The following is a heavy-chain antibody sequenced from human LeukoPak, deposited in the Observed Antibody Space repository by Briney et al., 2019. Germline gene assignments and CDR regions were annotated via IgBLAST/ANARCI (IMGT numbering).Heavy chain of an antibody. D-gene: IGHD6-19*01. CDR3: ARAPRLFSGWYVWFDP. CDR2: IYHSGNT. Sequence: SETLSLTCTVSGYSISSGYYWGWIRQPPGKGLEWIGTIYHSGNTYYNPSLKSRVTISLDTSKNQFSLKLSSVTAADRAVYYFARAPRLFSGWYVWFDPWGQGTLVTVSS. J-gene: IGHJ5*02. CDR1: GYSISSGYY. V-gene: IGHV4-38-2*02.